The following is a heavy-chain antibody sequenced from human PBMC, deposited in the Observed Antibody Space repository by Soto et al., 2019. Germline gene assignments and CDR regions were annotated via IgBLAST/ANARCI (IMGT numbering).Heavy chain of an antibody. CDR1: GFTFSGYA. CDR2: ISYDEIDK. D-gene: IGHD3-22*01. CDR3: ARDANWDSGDYYDSFDV. Sequence: QVQLVESGGGVVQPGRSLRLSCAASGFTFSGYAMHWVRQAPGKGLEWVAVISYDEIDKYYADSVKGRFTISRDNSKNTLYLHMNSLRSEDRAVDYCARDANWDSGDYYDSFDVWGHGTMVTVSS. J-gene: IGHJ3*01. V-gene: IGHV3-30-3*01.